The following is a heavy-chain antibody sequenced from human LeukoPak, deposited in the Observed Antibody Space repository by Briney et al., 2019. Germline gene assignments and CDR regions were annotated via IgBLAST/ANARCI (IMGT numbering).Heavy chain of an antibody. CDR2: INHSGSA. CDR3: ARGSTFYYGSGSYYYNY. J-gene: IGHJ4*02. D-gene: IGHD3-10*01. V-gene: IGHV4-34*01. Sequence: SETLSLTCAVYGGSFSDYYWSWIRQPPGKGLEGIGEINHSGSANYNPSLKSRVTISVDSSKNQFSLKLSSVTAADTAVYYCARGSTFYYGSGSYYYNYWGQGTLVTVSS. CDR1: GGSFSDYY.